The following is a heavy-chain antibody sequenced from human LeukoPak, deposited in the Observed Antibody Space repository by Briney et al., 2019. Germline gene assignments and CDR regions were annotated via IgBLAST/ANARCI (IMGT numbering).Heavy chain of an antibody. CDR1: GGTFSSYA. D-gene: IGHD4-23*01. CDR3: ARVDGGNSVANY. CDR2: IIPIFGTA. J-gene: IGHJ4*02. Sequence: SVKVSCKASGGTFSSYAISWVRQAPGQGLEWMGGIIPIFGTANYAQKFQGRVTITADESTSTAYMELSSLRSEDTAVYYCARVDGGNSVANYWGQGTLVTVSS. V-gene: IGHV1-69*13.